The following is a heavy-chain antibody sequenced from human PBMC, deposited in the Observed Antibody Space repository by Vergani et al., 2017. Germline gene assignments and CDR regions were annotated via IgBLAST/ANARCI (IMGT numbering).Heavy chain of an antibody. CDR2: IYYSGST. Sequence: QVPLQESGPGLVKPSQTLSLTCTVSGGSISSGGYYWSWIRQHPGKGLEWIGYIYYSGSTYYNPSLKSRVTISVDTSKNQFSLKLSSVTAADTAVYYCARDTPPATYFDYWSQGTLVTVSS. V-gene: IGHV4-31*03. CDR1: GGSISSGGYY. CDR3: ARDTPPATYFDY. J-gene: IGHJ4*02. D-gene: IGHD2-15*01.